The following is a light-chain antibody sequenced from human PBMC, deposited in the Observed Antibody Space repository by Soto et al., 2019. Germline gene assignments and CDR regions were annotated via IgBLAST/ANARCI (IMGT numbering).Light chain of an antibody. V-gene: IGKV3-15*01. CDR2: GAS. J-gene: IGKJ4*01. Sequence: EMVMTQSPATLSVSPGERATLSCRASRSVTNNNLAWYQQKPGRPPRLLIYGASTRANGVPVRFSGSGSGTDFTLTISSLQSEDFAVYYCKRYDDWPLLTFGGGTKVEIK. CDR1: RSVTNNN. CDR3: KRYDDWPLLT.